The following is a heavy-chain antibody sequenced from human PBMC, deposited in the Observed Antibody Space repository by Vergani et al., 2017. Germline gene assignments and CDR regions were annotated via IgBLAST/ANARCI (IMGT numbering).Heavy chain of an antibody. V-gene: IGHV4-61*02. D-gene: IGHD3-10*01. CDR1: GGSITSGSFY. Sequence: QVQLHESGPGLVKPSQTLSLTCTVSGGSITSGSFYWSWIRQPAGKGLEWIGRIHSSGTTNYNPSLKSRVTLSVDTYKNQLSLRMTSVTAADTGVYYCARDSWTSELRGVYWFDAWGQGSLVSVSS. CDR2: IHSSGTT. CDR3: ARDSWTSELRGVYWFDA. J-gene: IGHJ5*02.